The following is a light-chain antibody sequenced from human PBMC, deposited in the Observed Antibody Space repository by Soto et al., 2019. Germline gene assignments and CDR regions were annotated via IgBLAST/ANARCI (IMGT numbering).Light chain of an antibody. J-gene: IGLJ1*01. Sequence: QSVLTQPRSVSGSPGQSVTISCTRTSSDVGGYNYVSWYQQHPDKAPKLIIYDVSRRPSGVPDRFSGSKSDNTASLTISGLQAEDDADYYCCSYAGNSRVFGTGTKLTVL. CDR3: CSYAGNSRV. V-gene: IGLV2-11*01. CDR1: SSDVGGYNY. CDR2: DVS.